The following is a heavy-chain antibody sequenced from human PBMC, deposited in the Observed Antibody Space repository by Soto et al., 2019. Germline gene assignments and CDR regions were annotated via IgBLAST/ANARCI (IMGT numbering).Heavy chain of an antibody. V-gene: IGHV3-23*01. D-gene: IGHD1-26*01. CDR3: AKMGGATGY. CDR1: GFTFSNYA. CDR2: ISAGGGTT. J-gene: IGHJ4*02. Sequence: EVQLLESGGGLVQPGGSLRLSCAAYGFTFSNYAMNWVRQAPGKGLEWVSSISAGGGTTYYADSVKGRFTISRDNSKNTLYLQMNSLRAEDTAVYYCAKMGGATGYWGQGTLVTVSS.